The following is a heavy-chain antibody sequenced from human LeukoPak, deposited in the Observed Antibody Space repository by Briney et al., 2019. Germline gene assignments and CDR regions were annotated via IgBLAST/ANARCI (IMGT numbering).Heavy chain of an antibody. J-gene: IGHJ3*02. CDR2: IKSKADGGTA. V-gene: IGHV3-15*01. D-gene: IGHD1-1*01. Sequence: PGGSLRLSCAASGFTFSSYAMSWVRQAPGKGLEWVGRIKSKADGGTADHATPVKGRFTISRDDSKNTLYLQMNSLKTEDTAVYYCTTYNDKDAFNIWGQGTMVTVSS. CDR3: TTYNDKDAFNI. CDR1: GFTFSSYA.